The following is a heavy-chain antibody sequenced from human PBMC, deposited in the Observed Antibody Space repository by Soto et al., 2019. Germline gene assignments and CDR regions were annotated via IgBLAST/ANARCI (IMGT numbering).Heavy chain of an antibody. Sequence: SATLSLTCSVSGGSINSSSYYWGWIRQPPGKGLEWIGSIYYSGSTYYNPSLKSRVTISVDTSKNQFSLKLSSVTAADTAVYYCARRGEWLADYYYGMDVWGQGTTVTVSS. D-gene: IGHD6-19*01. V-gene: IGHV4-39*01. CDR2: IYYSGST. J-gene: IGHJ6*02. CDR1: GGSINSSSYY. CDR3: ARRGEWLADYYYGMDV.